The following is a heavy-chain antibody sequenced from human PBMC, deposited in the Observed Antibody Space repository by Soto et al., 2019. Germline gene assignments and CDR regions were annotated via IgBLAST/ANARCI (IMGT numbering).Heavy chain of an antibody. Sequence: ASVKVSCKASGYTFTGYYMHWVRQAPGQGLEWMGWINPNSGGTNYAQKFQGWVTMTRDTSISTAYMELSRLRSDDTAVYYCAGGETSYYYDSSGFYFDYWGQGTLVTVSS. D-gene: IGHD3-22*01. V-gene: IGHV1-2*04. J-gene: IGHJ4*02. CDR2: INPNSGGT. CDR1: GYTFTGYY. CDR3: AGGETSYYYDSSGFYFDY.